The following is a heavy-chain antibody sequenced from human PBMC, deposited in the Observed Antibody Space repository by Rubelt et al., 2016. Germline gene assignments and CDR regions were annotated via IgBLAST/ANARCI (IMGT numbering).Heavy chain of an antibody. V-gene: IGHV3-30*04. J-gene: IGHJ4*02. Sequence: FSSYAMHWVRQAPGKGLEWVAVISYDGSNQYYADPVKGRFTISRDNAKNTLLLEMNSLSVEDTAVYYWAKDFVLNTAPAGTSYFDYWGQGTLVTVSS. CDR2: ISYDGSNQ. CDR3: AKDFVLNTAPAGTSYFDY. D-gene: IGHD6-13*01. CDR1: FSSYA.